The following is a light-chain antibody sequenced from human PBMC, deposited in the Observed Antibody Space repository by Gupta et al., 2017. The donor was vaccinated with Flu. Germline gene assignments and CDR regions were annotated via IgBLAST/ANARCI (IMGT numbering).Light chain of an antibody. CDR2: SNS. CDR1: SSNIGNNP. CDR3: ASWDDSLNGNV. V-gene: IGLV1-44*01. J-gene: IGLJ3*02. Sequence: QSVLTQPPSASGTPGQRVTISCSGSSSNIGNNPVNWYQQFPGTAPKLLIYSNSQRPSGVPDRFSASKSGTSASLVISGLQSEDEADYYCASWDDSLNGNVFGGGTKLTVL.